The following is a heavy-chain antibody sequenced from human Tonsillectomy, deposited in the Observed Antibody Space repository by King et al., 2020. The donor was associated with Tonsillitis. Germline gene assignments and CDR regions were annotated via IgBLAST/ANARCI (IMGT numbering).Heavy chain of an antibody. V-gene: IGHV1-46*01. CDR1: GYTFISHY. D-gene: IGHD2-15*01. CDR3: ASVFGGSRPFDY. CDR2: INPSGDST. Sequence: QLVQSGAEVKKPGASVKVSCKASGYTFISHYVHWVRQAPGQGLEWMGIINPSGDSTIYAQKFQGRVTMTTDTSTSTVYMELSSLRSEDTAVYYCASVFGGSRPFDYWGQGTLVTVSS. J-gene: IGHJ4*02.